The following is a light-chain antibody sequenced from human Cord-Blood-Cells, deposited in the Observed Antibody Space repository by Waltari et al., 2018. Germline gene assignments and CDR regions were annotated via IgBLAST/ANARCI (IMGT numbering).Light chain of an antibody. CDR3: QQSYSTPFT. V-gene: IGKV1-39*01. Sequence: IHISLSPSCMPVSVGARFTITCLASQSISSYLYWYQQKPVKSSKLLIYAASSLHSGVPSRFSGSGSGTDFTLTISSLQPEDFATYYCQQSYSTPFTFGPGTKVDIK. CDR2: AAS. J-gene: IGKJ3*01. CDR1: QSISSY.